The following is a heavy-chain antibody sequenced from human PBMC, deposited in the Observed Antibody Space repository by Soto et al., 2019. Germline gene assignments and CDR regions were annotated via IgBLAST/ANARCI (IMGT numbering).Heavy chain of an antibody. V-gene: IGHV1-69*13. J-gene: IGHJ4*02. CDR2: IIPIFGTA. D-gene: IGHD2-2*01. CDR3: ARGTGNRLDVNFDD. CDR1: GGTFSSYA. Sequence: SVKVSCKASGGTFSSYAISWVRQAPGKGLEWMGGIIPIFGTANYAQKFQGRVTITADESTSTAYMELSSLRSEDTAVYYCARGTGNRLDVNFDDWGQGTLVTVSS.